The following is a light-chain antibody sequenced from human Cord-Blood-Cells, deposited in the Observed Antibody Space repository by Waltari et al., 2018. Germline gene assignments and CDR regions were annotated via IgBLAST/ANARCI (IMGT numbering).Light chain of an antibody. J-gene: IGKJ2*01. CDR3: QQYGNSSYT. CDR1: QSVSSNY. V-gene: IGKV3-20*01. CDR2: AAS. Sequence: EIVMTQSPGTLSSSPGDRVTISCRASQSVSSNYLAWYQQKPGQAPRLLIYAASSRATGVPDRFSGSGSGTDFTLTISRLEPEDIAVYYCQQYGNSSYTFGQGTKLEIK.